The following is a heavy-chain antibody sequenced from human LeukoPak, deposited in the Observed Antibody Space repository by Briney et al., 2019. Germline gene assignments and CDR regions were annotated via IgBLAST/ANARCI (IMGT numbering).Heavy chain of an antibody. Sequence: GGSLRLSCAASGFTFSTYEMNWVRQAPGKGLEWVSYISSSGTTVYFADSVKGLFTISRDNAKNSLYLQMNSLRAEDTAVYYCAKTTTGYSSGRFPGWPVDYWGQGTLVTVSS. CDR3: AKTTTGYSSGRFPGWPVDY. CDR1: GFTFSTYE. CDR2: ISSSGTTV. J-gene: IGHJ4*02. D-gene: IGHD6-19*01. V-gene: IGHV3-48*03.